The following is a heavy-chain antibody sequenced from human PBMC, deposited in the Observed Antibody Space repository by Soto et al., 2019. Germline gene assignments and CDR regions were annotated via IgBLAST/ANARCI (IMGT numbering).Heavy chain of an antibody. V-gene: IGHV3-21*01. D-gene: IGHD5-12*01. CDR3: AITRRDGYNNYYYYYGMDV. Sequence: GGSLRLSCAASGFTFSTYNMNWVRQAPGKGLEWVSSISSSSSYIYYADSVKGRFTISRDNAKNSLYLQMNSLRAEDTAVYFCAITRRDGYNNYYYYYGMDVWGQGTTFTVSS. CDR1: GFTFSTYN. J-gene: IGHJ6*02. CDR2: ISSSSSYI.